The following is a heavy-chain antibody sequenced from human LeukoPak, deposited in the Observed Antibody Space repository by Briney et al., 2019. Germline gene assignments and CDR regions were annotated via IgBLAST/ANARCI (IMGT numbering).Heavy chain of an antibody. CDR1: GFTFSSYG. V-gene: IGHV3-30*03. CDR3: ARVPRGAAADYYYYGMDV. J-gene: IGHJ6*02. CDR2: ISYDGSNK. D-gene: IGHD6-13*01. Sequence: GGSLRLSCAASGFTFSSYGMHWVRQAPGKGLEWVAVISYDGSNKYYADSVKGRFTISRDNSKNTLYLQMNSLRAEDTAVYYCARVPRGAAADYYYYGMDVWGQGTTVTVSS.